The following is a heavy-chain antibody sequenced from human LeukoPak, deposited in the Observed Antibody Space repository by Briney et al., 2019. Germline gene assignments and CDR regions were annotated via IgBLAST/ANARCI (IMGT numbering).Heavy chain of an antibody. CDR1: GFTFSSYA. V-gene: IGHV3-23*01. Sequence: GGSLRLSCAASGFTFSSYAMSWIRQAPGKGLEWVSAISGSGGSTYYADSVKGRFTISRDNSKNTLYLQMNSLRADNTAVYYCARDPTRGDYVWGSTWGQGTLVTVSS. CDR3: ARDPTRGDYVWGST. D-gene: IGHD3-16*01. J-gene: IGHJ5*02. CDR2: ISGSGGST.